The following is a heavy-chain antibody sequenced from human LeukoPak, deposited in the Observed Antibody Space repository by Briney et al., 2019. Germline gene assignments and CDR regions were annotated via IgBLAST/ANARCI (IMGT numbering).Heavy chain of an antibody. V-gene: IGHV1-69*02. CDR1: GYTFTGYY. Sequence: GASVKVSCKASGYTFTGYYMHWVRQAPGQGLEWMGRIIPILGIANYAQKFQGRVTIAADKSTSTAYMELSSLRSEDTAVYYCARWPDVLLKKNAFDIWGQGTMVTVSS. J-gene: IGHJ3*02. CDR2: IIPILGIA. D-gene: IGHD3-16*01. CDR3: ARWPDVLLKKNAFDI.